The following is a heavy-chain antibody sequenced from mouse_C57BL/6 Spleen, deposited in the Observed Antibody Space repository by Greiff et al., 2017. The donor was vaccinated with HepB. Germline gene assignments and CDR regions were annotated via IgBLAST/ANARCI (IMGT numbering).Heavy chain of an antibody. Sequence: VQLQQSGAELARPGASVKMSCKASGYTFTSYKMHWVKQRPGQGLEWIGYINPSSGSTKYNQKFKDKATLTADKSSSTAYMQLSSLTSEDSAVYYCARKGYSNYHFDYWGQGTTLTVSS. J-gene: IGHJ2*01. D-gene: IGHD2-5*01. V-gene: IGHV1-4*01. CDR3: ARKGYSNYHFDY. CDR1: GYTFTSYK. CDR2: INPSSGST.